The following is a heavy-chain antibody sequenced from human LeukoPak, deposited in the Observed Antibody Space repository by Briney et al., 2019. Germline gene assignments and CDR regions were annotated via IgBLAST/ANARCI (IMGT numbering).Heavy chain of an antibody. J-gene: IGHJ6*02. D-gene: IGHD6-19*01. CDR2: MNPNSGNT. V-gene: IGHV1-8*01. Sequence: ASVTVSCKASGYTFTSYDINWVRQATGQGLEWMGWMNPNSGNTGYAQKFQGRVTMTRNTSISTAYMELSSLRSEDTAVYYCARSADSSGWYTYYYGMDVWGQGTTVTVSS. CDR1: GYTFTSYD. CDR3: ARSADSSGWYTYYYGMDV.